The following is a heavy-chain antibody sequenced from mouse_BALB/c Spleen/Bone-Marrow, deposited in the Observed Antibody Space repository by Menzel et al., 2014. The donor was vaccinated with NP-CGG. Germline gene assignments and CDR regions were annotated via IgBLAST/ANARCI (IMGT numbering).Heavy chain of an antibody. J-gene: IGHJ4*01. V-gene: IGHV5-12*02. D-gene: IGHD2-12*01. CDR3: ARNAFYRGYATDY. CDR1: GFTFSDYY. CDR2: ISNGGGST. Sequence: EVQLVESGGGLVQPGGSLKLSCATSGFTFSDYYMYWVRPTPEKRLEWVAYISNGGGSTYYPDTVKGRFTISRDNAKNTLYLQMSRLKSEDTAMYYCARNAFYRGYATDYWGQGTSVTVSS.